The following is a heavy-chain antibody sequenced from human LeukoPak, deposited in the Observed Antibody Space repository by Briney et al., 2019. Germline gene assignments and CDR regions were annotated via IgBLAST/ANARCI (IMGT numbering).Heavy chain of an antibody. CDR3: AIVGARGVATDYDY. Sequence: GGALMLSCAASGFTFSSYSMKTVRRAPGKRLEWLSYIGGGSSTIFYADAEKGHVTVSRDNAKNSMFLQMNSLRDEDTAVYYCAIVGARGVATDYDYWGQGTLVTVSS. J-gene: IGHJ4*02. CDR1: GFTFSSYS. D-gene: IGHD5-12*01. CDR2: IGGGSSTI. V-gene: IGHV3-48*02.